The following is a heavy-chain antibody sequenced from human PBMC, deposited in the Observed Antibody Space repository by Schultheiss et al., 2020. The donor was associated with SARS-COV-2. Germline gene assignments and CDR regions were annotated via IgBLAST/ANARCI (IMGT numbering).Heavy chain of an antibody. CDR1: GFTFSNAW. Sequence: GGSLRLSCAASGFTFSNAWMSWVRQAPGKGLEWVGRIKSKTDGGTTDYAAPVKGRFTISRDDSKNTLYLQMNSLRAEDTAVYYCARGLLPRRYLEALDYWGQGTLVTVSS. CDR2: IKSKTDGGTT. CDR3: ARGLLPRRYLEALDY. D-gene: IGHD3-9*01. J-gene: IGHJ4*02. V-gene: IGHV3-15*01.